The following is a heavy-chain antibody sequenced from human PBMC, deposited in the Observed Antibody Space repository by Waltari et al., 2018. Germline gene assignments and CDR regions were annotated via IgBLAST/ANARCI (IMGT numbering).Heavy chain of an antibody. CDR3: AREQPLVAFDI. J-gene: IGHJ3*02. D-gene: IGHD6-13*01. CDR2: IYHSGST. V-gene: IGHV4-38-2*02. CDR1: AYSISSGYY. Sequence: QVQLQESGPGLVKPSETLPLTCAVSAYSISSGYYWGWFRQPPGKGLEWFGSIYHSGSTYYNPSLKSRVTISVDTSKNQFSLKLSSVTAADTAVYYCAREQPLVAFDIWGQGTMVTVSS.